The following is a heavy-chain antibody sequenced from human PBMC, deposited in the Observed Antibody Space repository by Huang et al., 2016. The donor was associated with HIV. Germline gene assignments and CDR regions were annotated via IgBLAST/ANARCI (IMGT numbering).Heavy chain of an antibody. Sequence: QVQLVQSGAEVEKPGASVTLSCKASGFNFLTYALHWVRQAPGQRLEGMGWSKGDGLTKYSQKFHGRVTITRDRSASTVYVDFKSLTYEDTAVYYCARDKEAGTPFFDPWGQGTLVTVSS. CDR3: ARDKEAGTPFFDP. D-gene: IGHD6-19*01. V-gene: IGHV1-3*01. J-gene: IGHJ5*02. CDR1: GFNFLTYA. CDR2: SKGDGLT.